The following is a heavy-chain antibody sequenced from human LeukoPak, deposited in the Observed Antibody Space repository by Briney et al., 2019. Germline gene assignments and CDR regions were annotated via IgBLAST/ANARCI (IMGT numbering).Heavy chain of an antibody. V-gene: IGHV4-34*01. CDR3: ARGRIPSGWYVDY. J-gene: IGHJ4*02. D-gene: IGHD6-19*01. Sequence: SETLSLTCAVYGGSFSGYYWSWIRQPPGKGLEWIGEINHSGSTNYNPSLKSRVTISVDTSKNQFSLKLSSVTAADTAVYYCARGRIPSGWYVDYWGQGTLVTVSS. CDR2: INHSGST. CDR1: GGSFSGYY.